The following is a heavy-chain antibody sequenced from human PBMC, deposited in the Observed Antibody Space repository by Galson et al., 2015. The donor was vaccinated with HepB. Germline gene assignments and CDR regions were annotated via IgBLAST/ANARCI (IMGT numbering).Heavy chain of an antibody. D-gene: IGHD1-26*01. CDR2: ISGSGGST. V-gene: IGHV3-23*01. Sequence: SLRLSCAASGFTFSSYAMSWVRQAPGKGLEWVSAISGSGGSTYYADSVKGRFTISRDNSKNTLYLQMNSLRAEDTAVYYCAKKGYSGSYWYYFDYWGQGTLVTVSS. CDR3: AKKGYSGSYWYYFDY. CDR1: GFTFSSYA. J-gene: IGHJ4*02.